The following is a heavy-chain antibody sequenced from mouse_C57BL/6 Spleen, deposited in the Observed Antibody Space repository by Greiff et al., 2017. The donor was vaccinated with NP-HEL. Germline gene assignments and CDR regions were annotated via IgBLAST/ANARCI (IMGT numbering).Heavy chain of an antibody. CDR1: GYAFSSSW. J-gene: IGHJ2*01. CDR2: IYPGDGDT. CDR3: ARSVVGYFDY. D-gene: IGHD1-1*01. V-gene: IGHV1-82*01. Sequence: VQLQQSGPELVKPGASVKISCKASGYAFSSSWMNWVKQRPGKGLEWIGRIYPGDGDTNYNGKFKGKATLTADKSSSTAYMQLSSLTSEDSAVDFCARSVVGYFDYWGQGTTLTVSS.